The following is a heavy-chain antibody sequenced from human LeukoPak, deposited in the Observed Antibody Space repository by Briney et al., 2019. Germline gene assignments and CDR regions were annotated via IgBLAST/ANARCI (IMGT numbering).Heavy chain of an antibody. V-gene: IGHV3-9*01. CDR1: GFTFDDYA. CDR3: ARGGAAPDY. J-gene: IGHJ4*02. Sequence: GGSLRLSCAASGFTFDDYAMHWVRQAPGKGLEWVSGISWNSGSIGYADSVKGRFTISRDNAKNSLYLQMNSLRAEDTAVYYCARGGAAPDYWGQGTLVTVSS. CDR2: ISWNSGSI. D-gene: IGHD1-26*01.